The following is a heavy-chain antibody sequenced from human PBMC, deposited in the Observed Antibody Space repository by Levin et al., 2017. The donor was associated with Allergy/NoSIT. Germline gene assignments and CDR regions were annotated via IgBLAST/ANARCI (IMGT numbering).Heavy chain of an antibody. D-gene: IGHD6-6*01. J-gene: IGHJ2*01. CDR3: ARIPIQLHGSFYWYFDL. V-gene: IGHV5-51*01. Sequence: GGSLRLSCKGSGYSFTSYWIGWVRQMPGKGLEWMGIIYPGDSDTRYSPSFQGQVTISADKSISTAYLQWSSLKASDTAMYYCARIPIQLHGSFYWYFDLWGRGTLVTVSS. CDR2: IYPGDSDT. CDR1: GYSFTSYW.